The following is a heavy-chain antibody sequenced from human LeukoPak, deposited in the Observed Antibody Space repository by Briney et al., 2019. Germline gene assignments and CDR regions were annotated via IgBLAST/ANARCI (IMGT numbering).Heavy chain of an antibody. Sequence: PGGSLRLSCAASGFSFDDYAMNWVRQAPGKGLEWVSGISWNSGSIGYADSVKGRFTISRDNAKNSLYLQMNSLRAEDTALYYCAKKGPDYYFDYWGQGTLVTVSS. D-gene: IGHD2-21*02. CDR1: GFSFDDYA. J-gene: IGHJ4*02. CDR2: ISWNSGSI. CDR3: AKKGPDYYFDY. V-gene: IGHV3-9*01.